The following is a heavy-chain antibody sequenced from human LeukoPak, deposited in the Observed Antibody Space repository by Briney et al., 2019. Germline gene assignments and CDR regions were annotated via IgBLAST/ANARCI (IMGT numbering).Heavy chain of an antibody. Sequence: GGSLRLSCAASGFTFSSYGMHWVRQAPGKGLEWVAVISYDGSNKYYADSVKGRFTISRDNSKNTLYLQMNSLRAEDTAVYYCARDVGRITMVRGVMKTPYNWFDPWGQGTLVTVSS. CDR3: ARDVGRITMVRGVMKTPYNWFDP. D-gene: IGHD3-10*01. CDR1: GFTFSSYG. CDR2: ISYDGSNK. V-gene: IGHV3-30*03. J-gene: IGHJ5*02.